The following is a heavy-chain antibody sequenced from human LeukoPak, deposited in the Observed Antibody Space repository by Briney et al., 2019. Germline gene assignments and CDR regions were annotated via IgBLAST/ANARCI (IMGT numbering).Heavy chain of an antibody. CDR3: AKDKRYTHYDYIWGSYRDWGDY. V-gene: IGHV3-23*01. Sequence: GGSLRLSCAASGFTFSSYAMSWVRQAPGKGLEWVSAISGSGGSTYYADSVKGRFTISRDNSKNTLYLQMNSLRAEDTAVYYCAKDKRYTHYDYIWGSYRDWGDYWGQGTLVTVSS. D-gene: IGHD3-16*02. CDR1: GFTFSSYA. CDR2: ISGSGGST. J-gene: IGHJ4*02.